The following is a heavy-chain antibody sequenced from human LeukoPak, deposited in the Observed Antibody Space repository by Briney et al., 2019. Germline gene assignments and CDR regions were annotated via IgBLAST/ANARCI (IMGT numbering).Heavy chain of an antibody. D-gene: IGHD6-6*01. Sequence: PGGSLRLSCAASGFTFSSYWMHWVRRAPGKGLVWVSRINSDGSSTSYADSVKGRFTISRDNAKNTLYLQMNSLRAEDTAVYYCARDRLPWSIAASFDPWGQGTLVTVSS. CDR1: GFTFSSYW. CDR2: INSDGSST. J-gene: IGHJ5*02. V-gene: IGHV3-74*01. CDR3: ARDRLPWSIAASFDP.